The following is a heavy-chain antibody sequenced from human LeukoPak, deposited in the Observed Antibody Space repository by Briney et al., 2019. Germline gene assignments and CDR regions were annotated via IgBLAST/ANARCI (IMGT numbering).Heavy chain of an antibody. Sequence: GGSLRLFCAASGFSVRDFWMAWVRQAPGKGLEWVAHIKEDRTADYYVDSVKGRFSISKDDGKNSLHLQMNSLRVEDTAVYYCVRGGWELDYWGQGTLVTVSS. V-gene: IGHV3-7*01. J-gene: IGHJ4*02. CDR3: VRGGWELDY. CDR1: GFSVRDFW. CDR2: IKEDRTAD. D-gene: IGHD1-1*01.